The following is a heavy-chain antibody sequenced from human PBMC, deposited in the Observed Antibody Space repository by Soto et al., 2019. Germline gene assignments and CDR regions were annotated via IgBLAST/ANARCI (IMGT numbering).Heavy chain of an antibody. V-gene: IGHV4-31*03. CDR2: IYYSGST. CDR3: AREGRGAAVGWGHWFDP. CDR1: GGSISSGGYY. Sequence: TLSLTCTVSGGSISSGGYYWSRIRQHPGKGLEWIGYIYYSGSTYYNPSLKSRVTISVDTSKNQFSLKLSSVTAADTAVYYCAREGRGAAVGWGHWFDPWGQGTLVTVSS. J-gene: IGHJ5*02. D-gene: IGHD6-13*01.